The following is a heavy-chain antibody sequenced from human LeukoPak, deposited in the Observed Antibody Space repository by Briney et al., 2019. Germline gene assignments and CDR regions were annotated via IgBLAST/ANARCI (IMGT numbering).Heavy chain of an antibody. CDR3: ARGGRQLLWFRELFYY. D-gene: IGHD3-10*01. CDR1: GGSFSGCY. Sequence: KPSETLSLTCAVYGGSFSGCYWSWIRQPPGKGLEWIGEINHSGSTNYNPSLKSRVTISVDTSKNQFSLKLSSVTAADTAVYYCARGGRQLLWFRELFYYWGQGTLVTVSS. V-gene: IGHV4-34*01. J-gene: IGHJ4*02. CDR2: INHSGST.